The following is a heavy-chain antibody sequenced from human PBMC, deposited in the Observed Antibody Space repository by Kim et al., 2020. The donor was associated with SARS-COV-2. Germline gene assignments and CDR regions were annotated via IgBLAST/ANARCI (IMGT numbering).Heavy chain of an antibody. CDR1: GYTFSDYA. V-gene: IGHV1-3*01. Sequence: ASVKVSCKASGYTFSDYAIHWARQAPGQRLEWMGWINAGNGIAKYSQKFQDRVTITRDTSANTAYMEVSSLRSEDTAVYYCARVYCSSTSCQYYFVYWGQGTQVTVSS. J-gene: IGHJ4*02. CDR3: ARVYCSSTSCQYYFVY. CDR2: INAGNGIA. D-gene: IGHD2-2*01.